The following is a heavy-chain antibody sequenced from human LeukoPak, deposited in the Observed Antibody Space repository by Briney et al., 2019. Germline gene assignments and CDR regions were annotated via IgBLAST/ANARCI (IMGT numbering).Heavy chain of an antibody. CDR3: ARGITMVRGPYGMDV. D-gene: IGHD3-10*01. V-gene: IGHV1-2*02. J-gene: IGHJ6*02. Sequence: ASVKVSCKASGYTFTGYYMHWVRQAPGQGLEWMGWINPNSGGTNYAQKFQGRVTMTRDTSISTAYTELSRLRSDDTAVYYCARGITMVRGPYGMDVWGQGTTVTVSS. CDR2: INPNSGGT. CDR1: GYTFTGYY.